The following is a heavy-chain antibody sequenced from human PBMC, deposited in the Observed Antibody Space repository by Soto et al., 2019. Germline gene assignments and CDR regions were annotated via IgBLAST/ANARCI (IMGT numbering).Heavy chain of an antibody. Sequence: QVQLVQSGAEVKKPESSVKVSCKASGGTFSNYAFSWVRQAPGQGLEWMGGTFPFFATSTYAQKFQGRVTITADDSTSTVYMELSSLTSEDTAVYYCARYGALAGTDRYCYGMDVWGQGTTVTVAS. V-gene: IGHV1-69*12. CDR2: TFPFFATS. D-gene: IGHD6-19*01. J-gene: IGHJ6*02. CDR3: ARYGALAGTDRYCYGMDV. CDR1: GGTFSNYA.